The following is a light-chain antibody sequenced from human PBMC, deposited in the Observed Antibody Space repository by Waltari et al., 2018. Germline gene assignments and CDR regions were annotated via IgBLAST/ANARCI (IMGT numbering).Light chain of an antibody. Sequence: QSVLTQPPSSSGTPGQRVTISFSGSNSNIGSNTVNWYQQFPGTAPKLLIYTNDQRPSGVPDRFSGSKSGTSASLAISGLQADDEAHYYCAAWDDNLNARVFGGGTMLTVL. J-gene: IGLJ3*02. CDR3: AAWDDNLNARV. V-gene: IGLV1-44*01. CDR2: TND. CDR1: NSNIGSNT.